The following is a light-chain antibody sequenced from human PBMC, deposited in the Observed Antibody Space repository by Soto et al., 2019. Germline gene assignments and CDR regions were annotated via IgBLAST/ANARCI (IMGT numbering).Light chain of an antibody. Sequence: DIQMTPSASSLSASVGDSVTITCRASQSISSYLNWYQHKPGKAPKLLIYAASSLQSGVPSRFSGSASGTDFTLTISSLQSEDFATYYCQQTYSTPQFGQGTKVEIK. J-gene: IGKJ1*01. V-gene: IGKV1-39*01. CDR3: QQTYSTPQ. CDR1: QSISSY. CDR2: AAS.